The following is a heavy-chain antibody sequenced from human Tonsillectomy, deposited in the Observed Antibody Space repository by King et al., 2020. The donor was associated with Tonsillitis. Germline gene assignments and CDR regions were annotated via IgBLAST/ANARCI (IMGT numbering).Heavy chain of an antibody. J-gene: IGHJ4*02. CDR2: ISGSGGST. CDR3: AKAMGLYTSGRQGDY. CDR1: GFTFSSYA. V-gene: IGHV3-23*04. Sequence: EVQLVKSGGGLVQPGGSLRLSCAASGFTFSSYAMSWVRQAPGKGLEWVSGISGSGGSTYYADSVKGRFTISRDNSKNTLYLQMNSLRAEDTAVYFCAKAMGLYTSGRQGDYWGQGTLVTVSS. D-gene: IGHD6-19*01.